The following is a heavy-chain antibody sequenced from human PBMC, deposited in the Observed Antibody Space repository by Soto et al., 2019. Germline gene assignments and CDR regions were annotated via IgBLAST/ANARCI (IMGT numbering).Heavy chain of an antibody. D-gene: IGHD1-26*01. V-gene: IGHV3-74*01. CDR2: INSDGSST. CDR1: GFTFRSYW. CDR3: RSGGSILNVYS. Sequence: GGSLRLSCAASGFTFRSYWTQWVRQAPGKGLVWVSWINSDGSSTSYADSVKGRFTISRDNAKNTVYLQMNSLRAEDTVVYYWRSGGSILNVYSWGQGTLVTVSS. J-gene: IGHJ4*02.